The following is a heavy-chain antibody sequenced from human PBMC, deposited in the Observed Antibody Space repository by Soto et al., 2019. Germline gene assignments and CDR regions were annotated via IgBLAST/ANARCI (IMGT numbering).Heavy chain of an antibody. D-gene: IGHD2-2*01. CDR3: TRQGYCSSTSCLADDAFDI. CDR1: GFTFSNAW. Sequence: EVQLVESGGGLVKPGGSLRLSCAASGFTFSNAWMSWVRQAPGKGLEWVGRIKSKTDGGTTDYAAPVKGRFTISRDDSKNTLYLQMNSLKTDDTAVYYCTRQGYCSSTSCLADDAFDIWGQGTMVTVSS. V-gene: IGHV3-15*01. J-gene: IGHJ3*02. CDR2: IKSKTDGGTT.